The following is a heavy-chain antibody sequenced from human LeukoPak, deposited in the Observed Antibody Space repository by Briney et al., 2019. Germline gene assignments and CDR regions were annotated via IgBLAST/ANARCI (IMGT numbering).Heavy chain of an antibody. CDR2: IYYSGST. J-gene: IGHJ4*02. CDR1: GGSISSSSYY. CDR3: ARVERLRYFDWLLGY. D-gene: IGHD3-9*01. Sequence: SETLSLTCTVSGGSISSSSYYWGWIRQPPGKGLEWIGSIYYSGSTYYNPSLKSRVTISVDTSKNQFSLKLSSVTAADTAVYYCARVERLRYFDWLLGYWGQGTLVTVSS. V-gene: IGHV4-39*07.